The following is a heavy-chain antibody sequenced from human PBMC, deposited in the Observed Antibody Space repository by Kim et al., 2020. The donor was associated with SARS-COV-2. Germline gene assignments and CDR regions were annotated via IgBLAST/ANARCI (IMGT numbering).Heavy chain of an antibody. V-gene: IGHV1-46*01. D-gene: IGHD4-17*01. CDR1: GYTFTSYY. J-gene: IGHJ6*02. Sequence: ASVKVSCKESGYTFTSYYMHWVRQAPGQGLEWMGIINPSGGSTSHAQKFQGRVTMTRDTSTSTVYMELSSLRSEDTAVYYCARDLVYGDYYYYYGMDVWGQGTTVTVSS. CDR3: ARDLVYGDYYYYYGMDV. CDR2: INPSGGST.